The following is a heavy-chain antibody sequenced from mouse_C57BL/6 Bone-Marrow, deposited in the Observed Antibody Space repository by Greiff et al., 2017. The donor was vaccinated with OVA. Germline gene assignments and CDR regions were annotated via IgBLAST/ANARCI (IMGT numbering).Heavy chain of an antibody. CDR2: INSNNGGT. V-gene: IGHV1-18*01. CDR1: GYTFPDYN. J-gene: IGHJ3*01. D-gene: IGHD2-4*01. Sequence: VQLQQSGPELAKPGASVKIPCKASGYTFPDYNMDWVKHSHGKSLEWIGDINSNNGGTIYNQKFKGKATLTVDKSSSTAYMELRSLTSEDTAVYYCARGGYYDYDGGAWFAYWGQGTLVTVSA. CDR3: ARGGYYDYDGGAWFAY.